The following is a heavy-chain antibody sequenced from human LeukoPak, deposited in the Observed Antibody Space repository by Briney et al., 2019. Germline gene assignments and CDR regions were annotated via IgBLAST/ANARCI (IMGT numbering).Heavy chain of an antibody. V-gene: IGHV4-59*08. CDR2: IYYSGST. CDR3: ARRLEMYDVFDI. D-gene: IGHD5-24*01. Sequence: SETLSLTCTVSGGSISSYYWSWIRQPPGKGLEWIGYIYYSGSTNYNPSLKSRVTISVDTSKNQFSLKLSSVTAADTAVYYCARRLEMYDVFDIWGQGTMVTVSS. CDR1: GGSISSYY. J-gene: IGHJ3*02.